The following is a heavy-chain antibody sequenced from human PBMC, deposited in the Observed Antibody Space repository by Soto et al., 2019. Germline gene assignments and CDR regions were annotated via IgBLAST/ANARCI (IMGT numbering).Heavy chain of an antibody. V-gene: IGHV3-23*01. D-gene: IGHD3-3*01. J-gene: IGHJ6*02. CDR3: AKGGTIFGVVRGEYGMDV. Sequence: GGSLRLSCAASGFTFSSYAMSWVRQAPGKGLEWVSVISGSGGSTYYAYSVKGRFTISRDNSKNTLYLQMNSLRAEDTAVYYCAKGGTIFGVVRGEYGMDVWGQGTTVTVSS. CDR1: GFTFSSYA. CDR2: ISGSGGST.